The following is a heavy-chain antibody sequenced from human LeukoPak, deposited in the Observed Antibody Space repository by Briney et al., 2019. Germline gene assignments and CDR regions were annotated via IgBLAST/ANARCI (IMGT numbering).Heavy chain of an antibody. Sequence: GGSLRLSCAASGFTFSDYYMSWIRQAPGKGLEWVSYISSSGSTIYYADSVKGRFTISRDNSKNTLYLQMNSLRAEDTAVYYCAREEYCSSTSCQNAFDIWGQGTMVTVSS. V-gene: IGHV3-11*04. CDR3: AREEYCSSTSCQNAFDI. D-gene: IGHD2-2*01. J-gene: IGHJ3*02. CDR2: ISSSGSTI. CDR1: GFTFSDYY.